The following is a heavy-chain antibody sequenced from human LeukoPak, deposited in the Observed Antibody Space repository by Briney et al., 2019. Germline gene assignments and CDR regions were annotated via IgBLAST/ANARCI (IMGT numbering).Heavy chain of an antibody. CDR2: INPNRGGT. D-gene: IGHD5-18*01. Sequence: EAPVKVSCKASGYTFTGYYIHWVRQAPGQGLEWMGWINPNRGGTNYAQNFQGRVTMTSDMSITTVYMELSGLTSDDTSVYYCAGSVASSGHMPHHYWGQGTLVTVSS. CDR1: GYTFTGYY. CDR3: AGSVASSGHMPHHY. J-gene: IGHJ4*02. V-gene: IGHV1-2*02.